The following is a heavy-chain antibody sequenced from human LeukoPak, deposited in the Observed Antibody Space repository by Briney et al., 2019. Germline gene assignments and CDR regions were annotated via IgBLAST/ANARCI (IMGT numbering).Heavy chain of an antibody. CDR2: INHSGST. CDR3: ARSRGRYYDFWSGYYTGGYFDY. V-gene: IGHV4-34*08. Sequence: GSLRLSCAASGFTFNNAWMNWIRQPPGKGLEWIGEINHSGSTNYNPSLKSRVTISVDTSKNQFSLKLSSVTAADTAVYYCARSRGRYYDFWSGYYTGGYFDYWGQGTLVTVSS. J-gene: IGHJ4*02. CDR1: GFTFNNAW. D-gene: IGHD3-3*01.